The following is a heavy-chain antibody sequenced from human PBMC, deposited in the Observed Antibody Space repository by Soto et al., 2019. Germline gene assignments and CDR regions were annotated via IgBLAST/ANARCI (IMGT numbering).Heavy chain of an antibody. V-gene: IGHV3-23*01. CDR3: ARDRHPYSTKYYFDY. J-gene: IGHJ4*02. Sequence: GGSLRLSCAASGFTFSTYAMNWVRQPPGKGLEWASSISGSGAYTYYADSVQGRFTISRDNSKNTLNLQMNSLRAEDTAVYYCARDRHPYSTKYYFDYWGQGTLVTVSS. D-gene: IGHD2-2*01. CDR1: GFTFSTYA. CDR2: ISGSGAYT.